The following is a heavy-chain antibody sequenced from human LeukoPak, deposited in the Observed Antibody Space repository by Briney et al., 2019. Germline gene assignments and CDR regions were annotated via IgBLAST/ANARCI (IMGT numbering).Heavy chain of an antibody. CDR1: GGSISSSTYY. V-gene: IGHV4-39*01. CDR3: ARRLGGSGTYYFDY. Sequence: SETLSLTCTVSGGSISSSTYYWGWLRQPPGKGLEWIVSINYSGSIYYNPSLKSRVTISVDTSKNQFSLKLSSVTAADTAVYFCARRLGGSGTYYFDYWGQGTLVTVSS. CDR2: INYSGSI. D-gene: IGHD3-10*01. J-gene: IGHJ4*02.